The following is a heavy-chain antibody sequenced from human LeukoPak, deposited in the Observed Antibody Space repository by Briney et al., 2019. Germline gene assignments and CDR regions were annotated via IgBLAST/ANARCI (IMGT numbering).Heavy chain of an antibody. CDR1: GVTFSDYA. J-gene: IGHJ4*02. CDR3: ARDPWPIAAAGTGDY. V-gene: IGHV7-4-1*02. CDR2: INTNTGNP. Sequence: ASVKVSCKTSGVTFSDYAISWVRQAPGQGLEWMGLINTNTGNPTYAQGFTGRFVFSLDTSVSTAYLQISSLKAEDTAVYYCARDPWPIAAAGTGDYWGQGTLVTVSS. D-gene: IGHD6-13*01.